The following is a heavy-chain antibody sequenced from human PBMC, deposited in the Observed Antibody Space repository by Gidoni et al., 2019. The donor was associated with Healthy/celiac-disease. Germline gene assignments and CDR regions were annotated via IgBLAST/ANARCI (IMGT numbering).Heavy chain of an antibody. V-gene: IGHV3-53*02. D-gene: IGHD6-13*01. Sequence: EVQLVETGGGLIQPGGSVRLSCAASGFTVSSNYMSWVRQAPGKGLEWVSVIYSGGSTYYADSVKGRFTISRDNSKNTLYLQMNSLRAEDTAVYYCASTEAHSSSWFFDIWGQGTMVTVSS. CDR1: GFTVSSNY. J-gene: IGHJ3*02. CDR2: IYSGGST. CDR3: ASTEAHSSSWFFDI.